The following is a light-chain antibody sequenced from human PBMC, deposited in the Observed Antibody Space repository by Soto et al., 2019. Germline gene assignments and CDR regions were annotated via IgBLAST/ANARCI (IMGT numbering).Light chain of an antibody. V-gene: IGKV3-15*01. J-gene: IGKJ2*01. CDR2: GAS. Sequence: EIVMTQSPATLSVSPGERATLSCRARQSVSTNLAWYQQKPGQAPRLLMYGASTRATGIPARFSGSASGTEFTLTLSSLQSEDFAVYYCQQYHNWPPYIFGQGTKLEIK. CDR3: QQYHNWPPYI. CDR1: QSVSTN.